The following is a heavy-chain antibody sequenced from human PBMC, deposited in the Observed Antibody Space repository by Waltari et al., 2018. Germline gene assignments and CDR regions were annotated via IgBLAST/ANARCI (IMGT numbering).Heavy chain of an antibody. D-gene: IGHD3-10*01. Sequence: QLQLQESGPGLVKPSETLSLTCTVSGGSISSSIYYWGWIRQPPGKGLEWIGNIYYSGSNYYNPSLKSRVTMSVDTSKNQFSLKLSSVTAADTAVYYCARLTMVRGVGNAFDIWGQGTMVTVSS. CDR2: IYYSGSN. V-gene: IGHV4-39*01. CDR3: ARLTMVRGVGNAFDI. J-gene: IGHJ3*02. CDR1: GGSISSSIYY.